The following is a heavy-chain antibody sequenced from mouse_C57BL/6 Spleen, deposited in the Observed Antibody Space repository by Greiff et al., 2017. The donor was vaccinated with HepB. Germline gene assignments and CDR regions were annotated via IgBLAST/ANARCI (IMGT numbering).Heavy chain of an antibody. CDR3: ARRDDYDEGWYFDV. V-gene: IGHV1-18*01. D-gene: IGHD2-4*01. J-gene: IGHJ1*03. Sequence: DVKLQESGPELVKPGASVKIPCKASGYTFTDYNMDWVKQSHGKSLEWIGDINPNNGGTIYNQKFKGKATLTVDKSSSTAYMELRSLTSEDTAVYYCARRDDYDEGWYFDVWGTGTTVTVSS. CDR2: INPNNGGT. CDR1: GYTFTDYN.